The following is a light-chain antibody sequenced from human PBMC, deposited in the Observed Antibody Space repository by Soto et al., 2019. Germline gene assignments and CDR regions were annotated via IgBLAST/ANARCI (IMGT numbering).Light chain of an antibody. Sequence: EIVMTQSPATLSVSPGERATLSCRASQSVSSNLAWYQQKPGQAPRLLIYGASTRATGIPARFSGSGSGTDFTLTISSLQSEDFAFYYCQQYNNWPRTFGQRTKLEIK. CDR3: QQYNNWPRT. J-gene: IGKJ2*01. CDR2: GAS. CDR1: QSVSSN. V-gene: IGKV3-15*01.